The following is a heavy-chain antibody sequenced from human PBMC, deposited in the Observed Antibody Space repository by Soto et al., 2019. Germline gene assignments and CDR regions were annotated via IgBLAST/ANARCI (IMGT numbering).Heavy chain of an antibody. Sequence: GSLRLSCAASGFTFSDAWMSWVRQAPGKGLEWVGRIKSKTDGGTRDYAAPVKGRVTISRDDSKNTLYLQMNSLKTEDTAVYYCTCLHYDCLTGSKWHYFDYWGQGTLVTVSS. V-gene: IGHV3-15*01. D-gene: IGHD3-9*01. J-gene: IGHJ4*02. CDR1: GFTFSDAW. CDR3: TCLHYDCLTGSKWHYFDY. CDR2: IKSKTDGGTR.